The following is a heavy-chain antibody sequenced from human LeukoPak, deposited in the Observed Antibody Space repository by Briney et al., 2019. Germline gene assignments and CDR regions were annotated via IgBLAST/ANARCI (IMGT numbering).Heavy chain of an antibody. V-gene: IGHV4-59*01. D-gene: IGHD3-22*01. J-gene: IGHJ4*02. Sequence: TTSETLSLTCTVSGGSITNYYWSWIRQPPGKGLEWIGHIYYSGSTNYNPSLKSRVTISVDTSKNQFSLKLTSVTAADTAVYYCARGRSYYDSTGYYYWGQGSLVTVSS. CDR2: IYYSGST. CDR3: ARGRSYYDSTGYYY. CDR1: GGSITNYY.